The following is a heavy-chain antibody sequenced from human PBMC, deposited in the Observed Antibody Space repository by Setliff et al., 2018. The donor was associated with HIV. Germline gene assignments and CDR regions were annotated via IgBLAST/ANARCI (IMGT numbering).Heavy chain of an antibody. D-gene: IGHD3-16*01. CDR1: GGSISSGNYY. J-gene: IGHJ3*02. CDR3: ARGLWAPGLGEGAFDI. Sequence: ASETLSLTCTVPGGSISSGNYYWSWMRQPAGKGLEWIGHIYISRNTNHNPSLKSRVTILVDTSKNQFSLNLTSVTAADTAVYFCARGLWAPGLGEGAFDIWGQGTTVTVSS. V-gene: IGHV4-61*09. CDR2: IYISRNT.